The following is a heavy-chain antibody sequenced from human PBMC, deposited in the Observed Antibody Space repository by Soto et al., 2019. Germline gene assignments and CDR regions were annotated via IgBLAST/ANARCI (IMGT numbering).Heavy chain of an antibody. V-gene: IGHV3-74*01. CDR2: INSDGSST. Sequence: EVQLVESGGGLVQPGRSLRLSCAASGFTFSSYWMHWVRQAPGKGLVWVSRINSDGSSTSYADSVKGRFTISRDNAKNKLYLQKNSLRAEDTAVYYCASTYYYDSSGYYPVGYWGQGTLVTVSA. D-gene: IGHD3-22*01. CDR3: ASTYYYDSSGYYPVGY. CDR1: GFTFSSYW. J-gene: IGHJ4*02.